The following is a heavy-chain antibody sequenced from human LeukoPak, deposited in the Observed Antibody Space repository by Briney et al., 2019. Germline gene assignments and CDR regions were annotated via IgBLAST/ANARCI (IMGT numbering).Heavy chain of an antibody. D-gene: IGHD3-3*01. V-gene: IGHV1-46*01. Sequence: ASVKVSCKASGYTFTSYYMHWVRQAPGQGLEWMGIINPSGGSTSYAQKFQGRVTMTRDTSTSTVYMELSSLRSEDTAVYYCARSPVAEWLLGDWFDPWGQGTLVTVSS. CDR1: GYTFTSYY. CDR2: INPSGGST. CDR3: ARSPVAEWLLGDWFDP. J-gene: IGHJ5*02.